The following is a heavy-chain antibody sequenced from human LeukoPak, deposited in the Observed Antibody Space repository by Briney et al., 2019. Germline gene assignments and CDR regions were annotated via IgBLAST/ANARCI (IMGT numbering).Heavy chain of an antibody. D-gene: IGHD3-22*01. CDR2: INHSGST. Sequence: SETLSLTCAVYGESFSGYYWSWIRQPPGKGLEWIGEINHSGSTNYNPSLESRVTISVDTSKNQFSLKLSSVTAADTAVYYCAREFYYETSAYFDYWGQGTLVTVSS. CDR1: GESFSGYY. CDR3: AREFYYETSAYFDY. V-gene: IGHV4-34*01. J-gene: IGHJ4*02.